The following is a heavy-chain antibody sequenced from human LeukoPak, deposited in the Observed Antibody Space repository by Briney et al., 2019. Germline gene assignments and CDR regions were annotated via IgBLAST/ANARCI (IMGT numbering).Heavy chain of an antibody. V-gene: IGHV3-15*01. D-gene: IGHD3-16*02. CDR3: TTGPMITFGGVIVS. CDR1: GFTFSNAW. Sequence: GGSLRLSCAASGFTFSNAWMSWVRQAPGKGLELVGRIKSKTDGGTTDYAAPVKGRFTISRDDSKNTLYLQMNSLKTEDTAVYYCTTGPMITFGGVIVSWGQGTLVIVSS. CDR2: IKSKTDGGTT. J-gene: IGHJ4*02.